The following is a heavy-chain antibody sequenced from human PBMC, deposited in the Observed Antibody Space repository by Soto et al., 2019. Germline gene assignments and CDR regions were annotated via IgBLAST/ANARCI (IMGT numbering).Heavy chain of an antibody. CDR2: IYYSGST. D-gene: IGHD1-20*01. CDR1: GGSISSYY. CDR3: ARSITGKTSSVSFDY. V-gene: IGHV4-59*01. J-gene: IGHJ4*02. Sequence: PSETLSLTCTVSGGSISSYYWSWIRQPPGKGLEWIGYIYYSGSTNYNPSLKSRVTISVDTSKNQFSLKLSSVTAADTAVYYCARSITGKTSSVSFDYWRRGTLVAVST.